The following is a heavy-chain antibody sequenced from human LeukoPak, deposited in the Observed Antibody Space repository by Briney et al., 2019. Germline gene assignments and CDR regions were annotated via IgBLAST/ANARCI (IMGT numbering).Heavy chain of an antibody. CDR3: ARAGYYDFWSGYSIHFDY. J-gene: IGHJ4*02. CDR1: GFTVSSNY. Sequence: GGSLRLSCAASGFTVSSNYMSWVRQAPGKGLEWVSVIYSGGSTYYADSVKGRFTISRDNSKNTLYLQMNSLRAEDTAVYYCARAGYYDFWSGYSIHFDYWGQGTLVTVSS. V-gene: IGHV3-53*01. D-gene: IGHD3-3*01. CDR2: IYSGGST.